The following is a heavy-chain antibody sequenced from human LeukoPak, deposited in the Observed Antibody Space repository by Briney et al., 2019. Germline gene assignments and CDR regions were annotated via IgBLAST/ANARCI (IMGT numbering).Heavy chain of an antibody. V-gene: IGHV4-4*07. D-gene: IGHD3-22*01. Sequence: SETLSLTCTVSGASISRYYWTWIRQPAGKGLEWIGNIYTSVGTNYNPSPKSRVTMSLDTSKNQFSLKLNSVTAADTAVYYCAREEDTSGYYHYVVSWGQGTLVTVSS. CDR2: IYTSVGT. J-gene: IGHJ4*02. CDR1: GASISRYY. CDR3: AREEDTSGYYHYVVS.